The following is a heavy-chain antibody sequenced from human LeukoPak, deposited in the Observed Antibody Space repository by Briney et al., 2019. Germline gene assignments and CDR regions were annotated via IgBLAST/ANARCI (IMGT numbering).Heavy chain of an antibody. Sequence: GASVKVSCTASGYTFTNYYLHWLRQAPGQGLEWMGIINPGGGSTNYAQNFQGRVSMTTDMSTTTVYMELSHLRSEDTALYYCARDIAPRPGPEYYFDSWGQGTLVTVSS. V-gene: IGHV1-46*01. J-gene: IGHJ4*02. CDR2: INPGGGST. CDR1: GYTFTNYY. CDR3: ARDIAPRPGPEYYFDS. D-gene: IGHD6-6*01.